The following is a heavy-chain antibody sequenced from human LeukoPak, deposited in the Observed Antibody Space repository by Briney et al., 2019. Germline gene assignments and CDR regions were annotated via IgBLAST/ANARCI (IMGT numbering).Heavy chain of an antibody. CDR3: ARVPAYCSGGSCSFKYYFDY. Sequence: PSETLSLTCTVSGGSISSYYWSWIRQPPGKGLEWIGYIYYSGSTNYNPSLKSRVTISVDTSKNQFSLKLSSVTAADTAVYYCARVPAYCSGGSCSFKYYFDYWGQGTLVTVSS. CDR1: GGSISSYY. CDR2: IYYSGST. V-gene: IGHV4-59*01. D-gene: IGHD2-15*01. J-gene: IGHJ4*02.